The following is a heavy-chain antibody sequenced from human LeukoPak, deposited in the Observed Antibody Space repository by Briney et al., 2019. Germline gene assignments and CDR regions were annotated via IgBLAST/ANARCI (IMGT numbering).Heavy chain of an antibody. CDR1: DGSISTYY. D-gene: IGHD3-22*01. CDR3: ARTTRYYDSSGCFDF. CDR2: IYYSGST. J-gene: IGHJ4*02. Sequence: SETLSLTCTVSDGSISTYYWSWIRQPPGKGLEWIGYIYYSGSTDYNPSLKSRVTISVGTSKNQFSLKLNSVTAADTAVYYCARTTRYYDSSGCFDFWGQGTLVTVSS. V-gene: IGHV4-59*08.